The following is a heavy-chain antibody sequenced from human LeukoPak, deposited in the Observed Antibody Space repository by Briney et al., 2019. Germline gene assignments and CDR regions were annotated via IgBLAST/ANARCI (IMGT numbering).Heavy chain of an antibody. J-gene: IGHJ6*03. Sequence: GGSLRLSCAASGFTFSSYALHWVRQAPGKGLEYVSAISSNGGSTFYANSVKGRFTISRDNSKNTLYLQMGSLRTEDMAVYYCARVPAAMYYYYVDVWGKGTTVTVSS. CDR3: ARVPAAMYYYYVDV. D-gene: IGHD2-2*01. V-gene: IGHV3-64*01. CDR1: GFTFSSYA. CDR2: ISSNGGST.